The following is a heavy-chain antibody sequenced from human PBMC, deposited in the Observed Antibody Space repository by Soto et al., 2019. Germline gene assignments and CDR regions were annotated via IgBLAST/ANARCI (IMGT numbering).Heavy chain of an antibody. V-gene: IGHV4-31*03. CDR3: ARDFGRHEDAFGI. Sequence: LSLTPSVLGGAISSGGYYWSWIRQHPGKGLEWIGYIYYSGSTYYNPSLKSRVTISVDTSKNQFSLKLSSVTAADTAVYYCARDFGRHEDAFGIWGQGTMVTVSS. CDR2: IYYSGST. D-gene: IGHD1-26*01. J-gene: IGHJ3*02. CDR1: GGAISSGGYY.